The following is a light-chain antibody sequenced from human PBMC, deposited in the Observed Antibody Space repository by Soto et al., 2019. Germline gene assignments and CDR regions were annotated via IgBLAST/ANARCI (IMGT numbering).Light chain of an antibody. J-gene: IGLJ2*01. CDR1: RSNIGAGYD. CDR3: QSYDSSLSGSGV. Sequence: QSVLTQPPSVSGAPGQWVTISCTGSRSNIGAGYDVHWYQQLPGTAPKLLIYGNTNRPSGVPDRFSGSKSGTSASLAITGLQAEDEADYYCQSYDSSLSGSGVFGGGTKVTVL. V-gene: IGLV1-40*01. CDR2: GNT.